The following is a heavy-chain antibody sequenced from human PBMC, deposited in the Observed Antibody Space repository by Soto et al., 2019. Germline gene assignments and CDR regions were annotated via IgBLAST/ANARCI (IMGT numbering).Heavy chain of an antibody. D-gene: IGHD3-9*01. CDR2: ISYDGSNK. J-gene: IGHJ4*02. CDR3: AGDQVNYDILTAVN. V-gene: IGHV3-30-3*01. CDR1: GFTFSSYA. Sequence: QVQLVESGGGVVQPGRSLRLSCAASGFTFSSYAMHWVRQAPGKGLEWVAVISYDGSNKYYADSVKGRFTISRDNSKNTLYLQMNSLRAEGTAVYYCAGDQVNYDILTAVNWGQGTLVTVFS.